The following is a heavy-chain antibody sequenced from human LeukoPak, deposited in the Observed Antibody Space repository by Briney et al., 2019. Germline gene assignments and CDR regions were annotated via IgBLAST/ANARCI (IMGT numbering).Heavy chain of an antibody. CDR1: NDSISPLY. V-gene: IGHV4-59*11. CDR3: ARGGSAAKYYFDS. CDR2: IFYSGTT. D-gene: IGHD6-13*01. J-gene: IGHJ4*02. Sequence: SETLSLTCTVSNDSISPLYWGWIRQPPGKGLEFIGYIFYSGTTNFNPSLKSRVTLSVDTSKNQFSLRLNSVTAADTAAYYCARGGSAAKYYFDSWGQGTLVTASS.